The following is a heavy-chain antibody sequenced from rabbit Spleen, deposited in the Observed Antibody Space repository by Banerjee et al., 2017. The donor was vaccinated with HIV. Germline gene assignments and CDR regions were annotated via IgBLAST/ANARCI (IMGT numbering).Heavy chain of an antibody. Sequence: QEQLEESGGDLVKPEGSLTLTCTASGFSFSSSYWICWVRQAPGKGLEWIACIYAGTNGNTYYASWAKGRFTISKTSSTTVDLKMTSLTAADTATYFCARGLSRGGDGFSLWGPGTLVTVS. CDR2: IYAGTNGNT. J-gene: IGHJ4*01. CDR3: ARGLSRGGDGFSL. D-gene: IGHD2-1*01. CDR1: GFSFSSSYW. V-gene: IGHV1S45*01.